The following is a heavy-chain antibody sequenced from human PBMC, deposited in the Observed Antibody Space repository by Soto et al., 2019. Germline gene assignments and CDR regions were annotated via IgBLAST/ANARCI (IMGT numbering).Heavy chain of an antibody. D-gene: IGHD6-13*01. Sequence: QVQLVESGGGVVQPGKSLRLSCAGSGFKFSKYGYGMHWVRQSPGKGLEWVAFISFDGSNKYDAESVKGRFTVSRGNSMHTRYLEVNSLRVAYTAVYYCAKDQFSNRDSFVSVMDVWGQVTTVNVS. J-gene: IGHJ6*02. CDR2: ISFDGSNK. V-gene: IGHV3-30*18. CDR3: AKDQFSNRDSFVSVMDV. CDR1: GFKFSKYGYG.